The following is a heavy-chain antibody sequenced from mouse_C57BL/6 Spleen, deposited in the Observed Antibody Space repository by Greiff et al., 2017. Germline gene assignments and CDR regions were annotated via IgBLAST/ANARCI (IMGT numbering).Heavy chain of an antibody. CDR1: GYSITSGYY. J-gene: IGHJ1*03. CDR2: ISYDGSN. V-gene: IGHV3-6*01. CDR3: ARAQSTMVTTEYFDV. Sequence: EVQLQQSGPGLVKPSQSLSLTCSVTGYSITSGYYWNWIRQFPGNKLEWMGYISYDGSNNYNPSLKNRISITRDTSKNQFFLKLNSVTTEDTATYYCARAQSTMVTTEYFDVWGTGTTVTVSS. D-gene: IGHD2-2*01.